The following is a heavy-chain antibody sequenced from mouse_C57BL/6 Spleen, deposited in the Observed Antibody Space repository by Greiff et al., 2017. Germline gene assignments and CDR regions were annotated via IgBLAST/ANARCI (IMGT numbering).Heavy chain of an antibody. CDR1: GYTFTDYE. Sequence: QVQLKESGAELVRPGASVTLSCKASGYTFTDYEMHWVKQTPVPGLEWIGAIDPETGGTAYNQKFKGKAILTADKSSSTAYMELRSLASEDSAVYYCTRGDSNYGYYYAMDYWGQGTSVTVSS. CDR2: IDPETGGT. D-gene: IGHD2-5*01. CDR3: TRGDSNYGYYYAMDY. V-gene: IGHV1-15*01. J-gene: IGHJ4*01.